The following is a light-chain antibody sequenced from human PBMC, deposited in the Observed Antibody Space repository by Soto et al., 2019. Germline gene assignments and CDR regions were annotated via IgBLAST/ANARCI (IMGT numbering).Light chain of an antibody. CDR1: QSIVTW. Sequence: DIQMTQSPSTLSASVGDRVTITCRASQSIVTWLAWYQQKPGKAPTLLIYDSSTLESGVPSRFSGSGSGTEFTLSISSLQPDDFATYFCQQYNDYWTFGQGTRVTIK. J-gene: IGKJ1*01. CDR3: QQYNDYWT. V-gene: IGKV1-5*01. CDR2: DSS.